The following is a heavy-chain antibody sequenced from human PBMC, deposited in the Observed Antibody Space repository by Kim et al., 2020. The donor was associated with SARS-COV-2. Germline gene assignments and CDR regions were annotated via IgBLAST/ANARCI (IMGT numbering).Heavy chain of an antibody. V-gene: IGHV3-23*01. D-gene: IGHD6-6*01. CDR3: AKGSVAARSGNTFDS. J-gene: IGHJ4*02. Sequence: ASSVKGRFTISRDNSKNTLYLQMNILGAEDTAVYYCAKGSVAARSGNTFDSWGQGTRVTVSS.